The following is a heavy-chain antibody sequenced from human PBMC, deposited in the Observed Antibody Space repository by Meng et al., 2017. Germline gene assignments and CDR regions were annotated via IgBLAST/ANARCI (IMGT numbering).Heavy chain of an antibody. CDR2: IYTSGST. Sequence: VQVQESGPGLVKPSETLSLTCTVSGGSISSYYWSWIRQPAGKGLEWIGRIYTSGSTNYNPSLKSRVTMSVDTSKNQFSLKLSSVTAADTAVYYCATGIAAAGLYYFDYWGQGTLVTVSS. D-gene: IGHD6-13*01. CDR1: GGSISSYY. V-gene: IGHV4-4*07. J-gene: IGHJ4*02. CDR3: ATGIAAAGLYYFDY.